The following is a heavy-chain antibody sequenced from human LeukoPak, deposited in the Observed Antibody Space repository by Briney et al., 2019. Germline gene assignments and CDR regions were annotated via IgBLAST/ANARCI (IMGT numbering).Heavy chain of an antibody. V-gene: IGHV4-34*01. D-gene: IGHD2-2*01. CDR1: GGPFSGYY. CDR2: INHSRST. CDR3: ARAGGLSDIVVVPAAMSFQGFDY. Sequence: PSETLSLPCAVHGGPFSGYYWSWIPQPPGKGLEWIEEINHSRSTNYKPSLKSRVTISVDTSKNQCSLKRSSVTAAYTAVYYCARAGGLSDIVVVPAAMSFQGFDYWGQGTLVTVSS. J-gene: IGHJ4*02.